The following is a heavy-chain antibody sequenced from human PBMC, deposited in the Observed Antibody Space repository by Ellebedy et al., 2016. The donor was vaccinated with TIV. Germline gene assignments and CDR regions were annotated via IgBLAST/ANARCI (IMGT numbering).Heavy chain of an antibody. V-gene: IGHV3-21*01. CDR3: ARDRIVGATSYGY. CDR2: IGSSIGYI. CDR1: GFTFISYN. D-gene: IGHD1-26*01. J-gene: IGHJ4*02. Sequence: GESLKISCAASGFTFISYNMHWVRQAPGKGLEWVSSIGSSIGYIYYADSVKGRFPISRDNAENSLYLQMNSLRAEDTAVYYCARDRIVGATSYGYWGQGALVTVSS.